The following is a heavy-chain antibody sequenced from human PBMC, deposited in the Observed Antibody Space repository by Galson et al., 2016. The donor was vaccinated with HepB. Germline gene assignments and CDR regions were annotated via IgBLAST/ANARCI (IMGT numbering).Heavy chain of an antibody. V-gene: IGHV3-74*01. Sequence: SLRLSCAASGFTFSTYWMHWVRQAPGKGLVYVSRINSDGSSTTYADSVKGRVTISRDNAKNTLYLQMNSLRAEDTALYYFARGDLRGAARPEVAYWVQGTLVTVSS. J-gene: IGHJ4*02. CDR3: ARGDLRGAARPEVAY. D-gene: IGHD6-6*01. CDR1: GFTFSTYW. CDR2: INSDGSST.